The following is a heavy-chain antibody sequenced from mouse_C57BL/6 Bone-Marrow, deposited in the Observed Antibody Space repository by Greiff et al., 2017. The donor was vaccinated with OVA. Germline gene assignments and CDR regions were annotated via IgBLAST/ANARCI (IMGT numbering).Heavy chain of an antibody. Sequence: VQLQQSGAELAKPGASVKLSCKASGYTFTSYWMHWVKQRPGQGLEWIGYINPSSGYTKYNQKFKDKATLTADKSSSTAYMQLSSLTYEDSAVYLCARRLRQDYFDDWGQGTTLTVSS. CDR3: ARRLRQDYFDD. D-gene: IGHD3-2*02. J-gene: IGHJ2*01. CDR1: GYTFTSYW. V-gene: IGHV1-7*01. CDR2: INPSSGYT.